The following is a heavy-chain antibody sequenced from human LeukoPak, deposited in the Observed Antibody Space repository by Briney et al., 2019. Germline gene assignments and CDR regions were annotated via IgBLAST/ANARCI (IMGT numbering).Heavy chain of an antibody. V-gene: IGHV1-69*13. D-gene: IGHD3-10*01. CDR1: GGTFSSYA. CDR3: ARGPIAIYYFDY. J-gene: IGHJ4*02. CDR2: IIPIFGTA. Sequence: ASVKVSCKASGGTFSSYAISWVRQAPGQGLEWMGGIIPIFGTANYAQKFQGRVTITADESTSTAYMELSSLRSEDTAVYYCARGPIAIYYFDYWGQGTLVTVSS.